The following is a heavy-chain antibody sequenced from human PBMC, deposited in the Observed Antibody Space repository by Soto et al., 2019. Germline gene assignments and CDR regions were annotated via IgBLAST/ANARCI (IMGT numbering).Heavy chain of an antibody. Sequence: PSETLSLTCTVSGGSISSYYWSWIRQPPGKGLEWIGYIYYSGSTNYNPSLKSRVTISVDTSKNQFSLKLSSVTAADTAVYYCAREEAKPPLRYFDWSSYYYGMDVWGQGTTVTVSS. CDR2: IYYSGST. CDR3: AREEAKPPLRYFDWSSYYYGMDV. D-gene: IGHD3-9*01. J-gene: IGHJ6*02. V-gene: IGHV4-59*01. CDR1: GGSISSYY.